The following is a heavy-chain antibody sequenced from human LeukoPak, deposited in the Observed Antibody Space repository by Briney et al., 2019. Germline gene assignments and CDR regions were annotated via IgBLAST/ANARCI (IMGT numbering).Heavy chain of an antibody. CDR1: GFTFSDYY. CDR2: ISSSGSTI. D-gene: IGHD5-18*01. CDR3: ARGGDRRKQPGPPLGY. J-gene: IGHJ4*02. V-gene: IGHV3-11*01. Sequence: AGGSLRLSCAASGFTFSDYYMSWIRQAPGKGLEWVSYISSSGSTIYYADSVKGRFTVSRDNAKNALYLQMNSLRAEDTAVYYCARGGDRRKQPGPPLGYWGQGTLVTVSS.